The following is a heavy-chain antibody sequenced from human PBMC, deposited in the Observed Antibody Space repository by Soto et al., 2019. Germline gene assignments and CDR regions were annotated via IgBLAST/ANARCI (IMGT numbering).Heavy chain of an antibody. D-gene: IGHD3-22*01. J-gene: IGHJ3*02. CDR1: GGTFNSYA. Sequence: SVKVGCKSSGGTFNSYAISWALQAPGQGLEWMGGIIPIFGTANYAQKFQGRVTITADESTSTAYMELSSLRSEDTAVYYCALLATMIVVFDAFDIWGQGTMVAVSS. V-gene: IGHV1-69*13. CDR3: ALLATMIVVFDAFDI. CDR2: IIPIFGTA.